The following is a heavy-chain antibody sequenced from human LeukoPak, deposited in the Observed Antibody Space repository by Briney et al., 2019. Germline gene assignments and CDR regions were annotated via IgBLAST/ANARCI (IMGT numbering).Heavy chain of an antibody. V-gene: IGHV4-59*01. CDR1: GGSISSYY. D-gene: IGHD3-22*01. J-gene: IGHJ4*02. CDR2: IYYSGST. CDR3: ARVGSNYYDSSGYSYVGRYFDY. Sequence: SETLSLTCTVSGGSISSYYWSWIRQPPGKGLEWIGYIYYSGSTNYNPSLKSRVTISVDTSKNQFSLKLSSVTAADTAVYYCARVGSNYYDSSGYSYVGRYFDYWGQGTLVTVSS.